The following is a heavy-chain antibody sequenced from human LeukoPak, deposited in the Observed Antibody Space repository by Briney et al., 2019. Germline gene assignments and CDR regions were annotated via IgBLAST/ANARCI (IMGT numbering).Heavy chain of an antibody. D-gene: IGHD3-22*01. CDR2: IYSDGRT. CDR3: ARGLFLSGYLDAFDI. J-gene: IGHJ3*02. Sequence: GGSLRLSCAASGFTVSNKYMTWLRQAPGKGLEWVSLIYSDGRTYYADSVKGRCTISRDNSKNTLYLQTNSLRVEDTAVYYCARGLFLSGYLDAFDIWGQGTVVTVSS. V-gene: IGHV3-53*01. CDR1: GFTVSNKY.